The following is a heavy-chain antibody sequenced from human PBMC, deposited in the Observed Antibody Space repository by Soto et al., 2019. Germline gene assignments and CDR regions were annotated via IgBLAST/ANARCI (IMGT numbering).Heavy chain of an antibody. CDR3: ARDRGYSGSNTFDY. Sequence: PSETLSLTCTVSGGSISSYYWSWIRQPPGKGLEWIGYIYYSGSTNYNPSLKSRVTISVDTSKNQFSLKLSSVTAADTAVYYCARDRGYSGSNTFDYWGQGTLVTVSS. CDR1: GGSISSYY. V-gene: IGHV4-59*01. D-gene: IGHD5-12*01. J-gene: IGHJ4*02. CDR2: IYYSGST.